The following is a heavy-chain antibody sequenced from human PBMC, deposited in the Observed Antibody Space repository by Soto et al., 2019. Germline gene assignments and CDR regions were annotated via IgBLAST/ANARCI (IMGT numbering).Heavy chain of an antibody. J-gene: IGHJ6*03. Sequence: SETLSRTCAISGDSVSRNSAAWNWIRQSPSRGLEWLGRTYYRSKWYNDYAVSVKSRITINPDTSKNQFSLQLSSVTPEDTAVNYCARHEGYGSGDYYYYYYMDVWGKGTTVTVSS. CDR1: GDSVSRNSAA. CDR3: ARHEGYGSGDYYYYYYMDV. V-gene: IGHV6-1*01. D-gene: IGHD3-10*01. CDR2: TYYRSKWYN.